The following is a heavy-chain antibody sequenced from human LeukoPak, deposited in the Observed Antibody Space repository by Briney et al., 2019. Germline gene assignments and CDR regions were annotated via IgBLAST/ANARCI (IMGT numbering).Heavy chain of an antibody. CDR3: ASESPLYYDGNSGF. CDR1: GFTFSSYW. CDR2: INSDGSCT. Sequence: GGSLRLSCAASGFTFSSYWMHWVRQAPGKGLVWVSRINSDGSCTSYADSVKGRFTISRDNAKNTLYLQMNSLRAEDTAVYYCASESPLYYDGNSGFWGQGALVTVSS. V-gene: IGHV3-74*01. D-gene: IGHD4-23*01. J-gene: IGHJ4*02.